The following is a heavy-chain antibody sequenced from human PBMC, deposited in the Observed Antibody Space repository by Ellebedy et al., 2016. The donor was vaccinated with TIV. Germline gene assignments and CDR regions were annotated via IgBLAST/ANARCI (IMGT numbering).Heavy chain of an antibody. D-gene: IGHD6-19*01. J-gene: IGHJ4*02. CDR1: GFTFSSCG. CDR2: IKQDGSEK. V-gene: IGHV3-7*03. Sequence: GESLKISCAVSGFTFSSCGMHWVRQAPGKGLEWVANIKQDGSEKYYVDSLQGRFTISRDNAMNSLYLQMNSLRAEDTAVYYCARPLYSSDWYDSGYWGQGTLVTVSS. CDR3: ARPLYSSDWYDSGY.